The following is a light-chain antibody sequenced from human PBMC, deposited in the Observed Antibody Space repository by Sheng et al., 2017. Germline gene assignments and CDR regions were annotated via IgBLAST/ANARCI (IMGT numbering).Light chain of an antibody. CDR2: DAS. CDR3: QRYAGSPGT. J-gene: IGKJ1*01. V-gene: IGKV3-20*01. CDR1: QSVSNNY. Sequence: ENVLTQSPGTLSLSPGERATLSCKASQSVSNNYLAWYQQKPGQAPRLLIYDASSRATGIPDRFSGSGSGTDFTLTISRLEPEDFAVYYCQRYAGSPGTFGHGTKVEIK.